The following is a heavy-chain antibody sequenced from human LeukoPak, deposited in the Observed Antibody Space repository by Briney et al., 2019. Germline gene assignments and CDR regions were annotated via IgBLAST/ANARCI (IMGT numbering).Heavy chain of an antibody. CDR2: ISDTDGST. Sequence: GGSLRLSCAASGFTCRSYAMIWLPPAPGKEPVGGSGISDTDGSTYFADSLKGRFTISRDNSKNTMYLQMNSLRAEDTAVYYCAKADSGSYYGLGDYFAYWGQGTLVTVSS. V-gene: IGHV3-23*01. J-gene: IGHJ4*02. CDR3: AKADSGSYYGLGDYFAY. CDR1: GFTCRSYA. D-gene: IGHD1-26*01.